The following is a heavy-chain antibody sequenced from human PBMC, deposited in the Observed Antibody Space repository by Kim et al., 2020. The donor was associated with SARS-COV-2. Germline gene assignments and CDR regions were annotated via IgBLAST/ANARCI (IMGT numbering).Heavy chain of an antibody. V-gene: IGHV1-18*04. D-gene: IGHD3-9*01. Sequence: ASVKVSCKASGYTFTSYGISWVRQAPGQGLEWMGWISAYNGNTNYAQKLQGRVTMTTDTSTSTAYMELRSLRSDDTAVYYCARDRLYDILTGYSGYYYYGMDVWPRHHGHRLL. CDR1: GYTFTSYG. CDR2: ISAYNGNT. J-gene: IGHJ6*02. CDR3: ARDRLYDILTGYSGYYYYGMDV.